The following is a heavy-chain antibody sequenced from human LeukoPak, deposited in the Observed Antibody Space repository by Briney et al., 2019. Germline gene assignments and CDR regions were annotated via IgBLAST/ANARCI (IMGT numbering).Heavy chain of an antibody. Sequence: EASVKVSCKASGGTFSSYAISWVRQAPGQGLEWMGGIIPILGTANYAQKFQGRVTITADESTSTAYMELSSLRSEDTAVYYCARDTGDYVIDYWGQGTLVTVSS. CDR3: ARDTGDYVIDY. CDR2: IIPILGTA. J-gene: IGHJ4*02. CDR1: GGTFSSYA. D-gene: IGHD4-17*01. V-gene: IGHV1-69*01.